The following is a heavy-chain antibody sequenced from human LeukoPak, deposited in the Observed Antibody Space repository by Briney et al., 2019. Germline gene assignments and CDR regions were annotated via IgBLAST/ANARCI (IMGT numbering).Heavy chain of an antibody. CDR3: ARDGPSSSGWDPFDY. CDR2: IYYSGST. CDR1: GGSISSYY. Sequence: SETLSLTCTVSGGSISSYYWSWIRQPPGKGLEWIGYIYYSGSTNYNPSLKSRVTISVDKSKNQFSLKLSSVTAADTAVYYCARDGPSSSGWDPFDYWGQGTLVTVSS. D-gene: IGHD6-19*01. J-gene: IGHJ4*02. V-gene: IGHV4-59*01.